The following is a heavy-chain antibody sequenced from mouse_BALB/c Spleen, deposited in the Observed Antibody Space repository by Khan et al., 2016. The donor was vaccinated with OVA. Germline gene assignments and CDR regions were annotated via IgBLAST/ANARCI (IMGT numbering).Heavy chain of an antibody. D-gene: IGHD2-9*01. J-gene: IGHJ4*01. V-gene: IGHV2-6-7*01. Sequence: VELVESGPGLVAPSQSLSITCTASGFSLTGYGVNWVRQPPGKGLEWLGMIWGDGSTDYYSALKSRLSISKDNSKGESFLKMHSLQTDDTARYYCARAYDGNDREAMDDWGQGTSVTVSS. CDR1: GFSLTGYG. CDR3: ARAYDGNDREAMDD. CDR2: IWGDGST.